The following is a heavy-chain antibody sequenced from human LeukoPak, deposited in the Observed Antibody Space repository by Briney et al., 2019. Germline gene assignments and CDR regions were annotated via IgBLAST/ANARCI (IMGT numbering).Heavy chain of an antibody. J-gene: IGHJ6*03. D-gene: IGHD4-17*01. CDR2: IYPGDSNT. Sequence: GESLKISCKGSGYSFTSYWIGWVRQMPGKGLEWMGIIYPGDSNTRYSPSFQGQVTISADKSISTAYLQWSSLKASDTAMYYCARTIYGDYYYYYMDVWGKGTTVTVSS. CDR1: GYSFTSYW. CDR3: ARTIYGDYYYYYMDV. V-gene: IGHV5-51*01.